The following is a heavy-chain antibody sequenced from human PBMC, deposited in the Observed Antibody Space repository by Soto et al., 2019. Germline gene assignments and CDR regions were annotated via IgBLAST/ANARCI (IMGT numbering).Heavy chain of an antibody. J-gene: IGHJ5*02. Sequence: QITLKESGPPLVKPTQTLTLTCTFSGFSLTTSGVGVGWIRQPPGKALEWLALIYWDDDKRYSPSLESRLTITKDTPKNQVVLTRTNMDPADTATYSCAHRTTTVTWWFDPGGQGTLVTVSS. D-gene: IGHD4-17*01. CDR3: AHRTTTVTWWFDP. CDR1: GFSLTTSGVG. V-gene: IGHV2-5*02. CDR2: IYWDDDK.